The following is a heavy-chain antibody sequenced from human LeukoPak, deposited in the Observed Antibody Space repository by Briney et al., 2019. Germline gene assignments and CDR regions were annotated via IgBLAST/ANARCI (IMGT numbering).Heavy chain of an antibody. Sequence: GGSLRLSCAASGFTVSSNYMSWVRQAPGKGLEWVSVIYSGGSTYYADSVKGRFTNSRDNSKNTLYRQMNSLRAEDTAVYYCARDTVTPPYYFDYWGKGTIVTVSS. CDR1: GFTVSSNY. J-gene: IGHJ4*02. CDR3: ARDTVTPPYYFDY. CDR2: IYSGGST. D-gene: IGHD4-11*01. V-gene: IGHV3-66*02.